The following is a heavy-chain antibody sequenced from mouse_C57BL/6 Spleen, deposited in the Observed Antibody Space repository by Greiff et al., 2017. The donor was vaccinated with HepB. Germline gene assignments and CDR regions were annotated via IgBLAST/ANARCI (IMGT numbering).Heavy chain of an antibody. CDR3: ARGDYGSSYTWFAY. Sequence: QVQLQQSGAELARPGASVKMSCKASGYTFTSYTMHWVKQRPGQGLEWIGYINPSSGYTKYNQKFKDKATLTADKSSSTAYMQLSSLTSEDSAVYYRARGDYGSSYTWFAYWGQGTLVTVSA. CDR1: GYTFTSYT. D-gene: IGHD1-1*01. J-gene: IGHJ3*01. CDR2: INPSSGYT. V-gene: IGHV1-4*01.